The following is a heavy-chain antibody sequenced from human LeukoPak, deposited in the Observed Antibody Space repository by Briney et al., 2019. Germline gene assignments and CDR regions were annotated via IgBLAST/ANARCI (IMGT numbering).Heavy chain of an antibody. CDR3: ATFGSSWYSGWYTDY. V-gene: IGHV1-24*01. CDR2: FDPEDGET. D-gene: IGHD6-13*01. J-gene: IGHJ4*02. Sequence: GASVKDSCKVSGYTLTELSMHWVRQAPGKGLEWMGGFDPEDGETIYAQKFQGRVTMTEDTSTDTAYMELSSLRSEDTAVYYCATFGSSWYSGWYTDYWGQGTLVTVSS. CDR1: GYTLTELS.